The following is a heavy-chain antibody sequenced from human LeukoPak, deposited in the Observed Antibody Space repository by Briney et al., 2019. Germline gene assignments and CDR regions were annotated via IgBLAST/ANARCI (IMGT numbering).Heavy chain of an antibody. V-gene: IGHV1-69*05. D-gene: IGHD3-22*01. CDR3: ARGSGSGYPTWPRHDAFDI. Sequence: SVKVSCDASGDTFRRYAISGVRQASGQGREGVGKLIPIFETAKCAQKYEGRVTITTDESTRTAYMELSSLRSEDTGVYYCARGSGSGYPTWPRHDAFDIWGQGTMVTVFS. J-gene: IGHJ3*02. CDR2: LIPIFETA. CDR1: GDTFRRYA.